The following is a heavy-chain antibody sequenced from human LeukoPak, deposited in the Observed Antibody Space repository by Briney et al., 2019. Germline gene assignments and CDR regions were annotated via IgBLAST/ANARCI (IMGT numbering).Heavy chain of an antibody. CDR1: GHTFRSYG. J-gene: IGHJ4*02. Sequence: GGSQRLSCAASGHTFRSYGMHWVPQAPGKGLEWVAVIWYDGSNQYYTDSVKGRFTISRDNSKNTLYLQMNSLRAEDTAMYYCAKVGDGDYYLDYWGQGTLVTVSS. D-gene: IGHD4-17*01. CDR3: AKVGDGDYYLDY. CDR2: IWYDGSNQ. V-gene: IGHV3-33*06.